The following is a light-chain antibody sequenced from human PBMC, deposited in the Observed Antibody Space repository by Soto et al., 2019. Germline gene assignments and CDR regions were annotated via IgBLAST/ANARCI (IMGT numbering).Light chain of an antibody. CDR1: QDISSF. V-gene: IGKV1-9*01. J-gene: IGKJ5*01. CDR2: AAS. Sequence: IQLTQSPSSLSASIGDRVTITCRASQDISSFLAWYQQKPGKAPRLLIYAASTLQSGVPSRFSGSGSGTDFTLTISSLQPEDFATYFCQQLNSYPLTFGQGTRLEMK. CDR3: QQLNSYPLT.